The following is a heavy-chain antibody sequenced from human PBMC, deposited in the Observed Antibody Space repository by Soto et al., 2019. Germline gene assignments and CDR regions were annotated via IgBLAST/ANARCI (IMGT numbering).Heavy chain of an antibody. CDR3: ARYCNGGACYSASLDY. J-gene: IGHJ4*02. CDR2: ISYDGSKE. D-gene: IGHD2-15*01. V-gene: IGHV3-30*09. CDR1: PFTFRSYS. Sequence: GGSLRLCWAASPFTFRSYSMHWVRQTPGKGLEWVTSISYDGSKESYADSVKGRFAISRDNSKNTLYLQMNSLRPEDTAVYYCARYCNGGACYSASLDYWGQGTQVTVSS.